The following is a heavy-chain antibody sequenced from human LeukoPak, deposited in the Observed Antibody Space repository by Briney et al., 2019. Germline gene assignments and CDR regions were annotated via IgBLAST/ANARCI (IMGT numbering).Heavy chain of an antibody. CDR2: IIPIFGTA. CDR1: GGTFSSYA. CDR3: ARAGAQTATKTYYFDY. V-gene: IGHV1-69*05. D-gene: IGHD5-24*01. Sequence: ASVKVSCKASGGTFSSYAISWVRQAPGQGLEWMGGIIPIFGTANYAQKFQGRVTITTDESTSTAYMELSSRRSEDTAVYYCARAGAQTATKTYYFDYWGQGALVTVSS. J-gene: IGHJ4*02.